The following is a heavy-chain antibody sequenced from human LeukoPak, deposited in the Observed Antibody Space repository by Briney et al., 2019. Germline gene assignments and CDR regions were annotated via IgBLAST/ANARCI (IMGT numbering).Heavy chain of an antibody. CDR2: ISTSSSYT. Sequence: GGSLRLSCAASGFTFSSYSMNWIRQAPGKGLEWVSYISTSSSYTNYADSVKGRFTISRDNAKNSLYLQMNSLRAEDTAVYYCARDQYCTNGVCYTGLDYWGQGTLVTVSS. V-gene: IGHV3-21*05. J-gene: IGHJ4*02. CDR3: ARDQYCTNGVCYTGLDY. D-gene: IGHD2-8*01. CDR1: GFTFSSYS.